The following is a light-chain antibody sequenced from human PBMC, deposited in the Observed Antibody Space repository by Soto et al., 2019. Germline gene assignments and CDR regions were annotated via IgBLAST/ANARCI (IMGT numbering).Light chain of an antibody. V-gene: IGLV2-14*01. CDR1: SSDVGSYDY. CDR2: DVT. J-gene: IGLJ1*01. CDR3: SSFTSSRTLYV. Sequence: QSALTQPASVSGSPGQSITISCTGTSSDVGSYDYVSWYQQHPGKAPKLILFDVTDRPSGVSSRFSGSKSGNTASLTISGLQAQDEVDYFCSSFTSSRTLYVFGTGTKVTVL.